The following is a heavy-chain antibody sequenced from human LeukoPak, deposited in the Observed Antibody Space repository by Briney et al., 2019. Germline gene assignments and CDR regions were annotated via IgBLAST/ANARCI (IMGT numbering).Heavy chain of an antibody. D-gene: IGHD2-8*02. CDR1: GFIVTNNY. V-gene: IGHV3-66*01. Sequence: GGSLRLSCTASGFIVTNNYINWVRQAPGKGLEWVSLVYSGGSTYYADSVKGRFTISRDNSKNMVYLQKNSLRAEDTAMYYCARVPPAVLILTYGWGQGPLVTVSS. J-gene: IGHJ4*02. CDR3: ARVPPAVLILTYG. CDR2: VYSGGST.